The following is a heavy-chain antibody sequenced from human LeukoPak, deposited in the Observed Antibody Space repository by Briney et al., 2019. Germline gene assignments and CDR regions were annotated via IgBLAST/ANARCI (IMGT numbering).Heavy chain of an antibody. D-gene: IGHD3-16*01. CDR1: GFTFSNYA. CDR3: ARALNVGLLHFDS. CDR2: ISYDGNNK. J-gene: IGHJ4*02. Sequence: GGSLRLSCAASGFTFSNYAMDWVRQAPGKGLEWVAVISYDGNNKYYADSVKGRFTISRHNSENTLYLQMNSLRVEDTAVYYCARALNVGLLHFDSWGQGTLVTVSS. V-gene: IGHV3-30*14.